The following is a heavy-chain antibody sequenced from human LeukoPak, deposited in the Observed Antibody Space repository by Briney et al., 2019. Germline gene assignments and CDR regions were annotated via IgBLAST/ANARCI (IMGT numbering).Heavy chain of an antibody. CDR3: ASPLNYYDSSGYYSRPQAFDI. D-gene: IGHD3-22*01. Sequence: GGSLRLSCAASGFTFDSYFMNWVRQAPGKGLEWVSSISSSSGYIYYAGSVKGRFTISRDNAENSLYLQMNSLRAEDTAVYYCASPLNYYDSSGYYSRPQAFDIWGQGTMVTVSS. CDR2: ISSSSGYI. J-gene: IGHJ3*02. CDR1: GFTFDSYF. V-gene: IGHV3-21*04.